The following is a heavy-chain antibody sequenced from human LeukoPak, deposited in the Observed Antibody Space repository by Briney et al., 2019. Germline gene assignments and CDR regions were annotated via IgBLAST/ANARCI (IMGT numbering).Heavy chain of an antibody. J-gene: IGHJ4*02. D-gene: IGHD3-3*01. Sequence: ASVKVSCKASGYTFISYGISWVRQAPGQGLEWMGWISAYNDNTKYAQKFQGRVIMTTDTSTSTAYMELRSLRSDDTAVYYCARVTTIFGVETLYYFDYWGQGTLVTVSS. CDR1: GYTFISYG. CDR3: ARVTTIFGVETLYYFDY. V-gene: IGHV1-18*01. CDR2: ISAYNDNT.